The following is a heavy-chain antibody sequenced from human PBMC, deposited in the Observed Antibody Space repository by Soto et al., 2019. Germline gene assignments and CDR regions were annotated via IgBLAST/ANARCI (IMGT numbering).Heavy chain of an antibody. J-gene: IGHJ6*02. CDR1: GGSISRGDYY. V-gene: IGHV4-30-4*01. D-gene: IGHD3-10*01. CDR2: IYYSGST. Sequence: SETLSLTCTVSGGSISRGDYYWSWIRQPPGKGLEWIGYIYYSGSTYYNPSLKSRVTISVDTSKNQFSLKLSSVTAADTAVYYCARDGSGSYYKFGYYYYGMDVWGQGTTVTVSS. CDR3: ARDGSGSYYKFGYYYYGMDV.